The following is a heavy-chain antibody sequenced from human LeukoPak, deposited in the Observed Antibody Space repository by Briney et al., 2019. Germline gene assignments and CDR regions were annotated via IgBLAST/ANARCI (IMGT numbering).Heavy chain of an antibody. Sequence: GESLKISCKTSGYSFNTYWIAWVRQMPGKGLEWMGIIYPGDSDTRYSPSFQGQVTISADKSISTAYLQWSSLKASDTAMYYCARADEVYGGNLPVYWGQGTLVTVSS. CDR3: ARADEVYGGNLPVY. CDR2: IYPGDSDT. CDR1: GYSFNTYW. J-gene: IGHJ4*02. D-gene: IGHD4-23*01. V-gene: IGHV5-51*01.